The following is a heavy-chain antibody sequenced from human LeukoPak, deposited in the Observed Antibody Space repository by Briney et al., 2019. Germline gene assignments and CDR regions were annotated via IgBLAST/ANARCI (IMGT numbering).Heavy chain of an antibody. CDR1: GFTFSSYA. CDR3: AKRRCSSTSCTFDN. V-gene: IGHV3-23*01. D-gene: IGHD2-2*01. Sequence: PGGSLRLSCAASGFTFSSYAMSWVRQAPGRGLEWVSSISGNGGRTYYADSVKGRFTISRDNSKSTLYLQMNSLRVEDTAVYFCAKRRCSSTSCTFDNWGQGTLVTVSS. CDR2: ISGNGGRT. J-gene: IGHJ4*02.